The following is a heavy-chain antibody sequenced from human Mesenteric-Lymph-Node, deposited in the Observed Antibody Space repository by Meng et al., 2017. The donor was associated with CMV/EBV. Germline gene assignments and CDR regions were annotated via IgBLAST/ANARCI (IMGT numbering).Heavy chain of an antibody. D-gene: IGHD2-2*02. Sequence: GGSLRLSCAASGFTFDDYAMHWVRQAPGKGLEWVSGISWNSGSIGYADSVKGRFTISRDNAKNSLYLQMNSLRAEDTAAYYCAKGLYDHYYYGMDVWGQGTTVTVSS. CDR3: AKGLYDHYYYGMDV. V-gene: IGHV3-9*01. J-gene: IGHJ6*02. CDR1: GFTFDDYA. CDR2: ISWNSGSI.